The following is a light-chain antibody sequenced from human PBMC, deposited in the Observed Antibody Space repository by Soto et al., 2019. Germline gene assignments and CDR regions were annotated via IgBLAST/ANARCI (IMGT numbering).Light chain of an antibody. CDR3: SLYTSENTYV. J-gene: IGLJ1*01. V-gene: IGLV2-18*01. Sequence: QSVLTQPPSVSGSPGQSVTISCTATTTDIDNYDSVSWYQQPPGTAPKLIIYEASNRPSGVPDRFSGSKSGNTASLTISGLQAADEADYYCSLYTSENTYVFGTGTKVTV. CDR2: EAS. CDR1: TTDIDNYDS.